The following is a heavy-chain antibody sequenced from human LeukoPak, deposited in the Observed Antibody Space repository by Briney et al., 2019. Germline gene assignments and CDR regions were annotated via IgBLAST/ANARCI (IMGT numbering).Heavy chain of an antibody. D-gene: IGHD6-13*01. CDR1: GRSFSGYY. Sequence: SETLSLTCAVYGRSFSGYYWSWIRQPPGKGLEWIGEINHSGSTNYNPSLKSRVTISVDTSKNQFSLKLSSVTAADTAVYYCARGRIAAAWGHNWFDPWGQGTLVTVSS. J-gene: IGHJ5*02. V-gene: IGHV4-34*01. CDR2: INHSGST. CDR3: ARGRIAAAWGHNWFDP.